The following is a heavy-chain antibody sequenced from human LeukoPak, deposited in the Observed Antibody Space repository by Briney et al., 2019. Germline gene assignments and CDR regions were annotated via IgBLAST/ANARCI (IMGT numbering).Heavy chain of an antibody. V-gene: IGHV1-3*01. CDR2: INAGNGNT. J-gene: IGHJ4*02. D-gene: IGHD3-3*01. CDR3: ASSIGYYDFWSGYYDSYYFDY. CDR1: GYTFTSYA. Sequence: VASVKVSCKASGYTFTSYAMHWVRQAPGQRLEWMGWINAGNGNTKYSQKFQGRVTITRDTSASTAYMELSSLRSEDTAVYYCASSIGYYDFWSGYYDSYYFDYWGQGTLVTVSS.